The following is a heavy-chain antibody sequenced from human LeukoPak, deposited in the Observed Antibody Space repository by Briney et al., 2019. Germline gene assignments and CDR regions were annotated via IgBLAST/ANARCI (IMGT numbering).Heavy chain of an antibody. V-gene: IGHV1-2*04. CDR1: GYTFTGYY. D-gene: IGHD1-26*01. CDR2: INPNSGGT. CDR3: ARDLWELLPSGGS. Sequence: ASVKVSCKASGYTFTGYYMHWVRQAPGQGLEWMGWINPNSGGTNYAQKVQGWVTMTRDTSISTAYMELSRLRSDDTAVYYCARDLWELLPSGGSWGQGTLVTVSS. J-gene: IGHJ5*02.